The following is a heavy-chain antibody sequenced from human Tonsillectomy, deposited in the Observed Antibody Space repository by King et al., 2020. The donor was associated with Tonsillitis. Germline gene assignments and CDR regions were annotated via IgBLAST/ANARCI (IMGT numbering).Heavy chain of an antibody. Sequence: QLQLQESGPGLVKPSETLSLTCTVSGGSISSSRYYWGWIRQPPGKGLEWIGSIYYSGSTYYNPSPKSRVTISVDTPKNQFSLKVSSVTDADTAVYYCARLLGGYCSGGSCYSDYWGQGTLVTVSS. CDR1: GGSISSSRYY. D-gene: IGHD2-15*01. CDR2: IYYSGST. CDR3: ARLLGGYCSGGSCYSDY. J-gene: IGHJ4*02. V-gene: IGHV4-39*01.